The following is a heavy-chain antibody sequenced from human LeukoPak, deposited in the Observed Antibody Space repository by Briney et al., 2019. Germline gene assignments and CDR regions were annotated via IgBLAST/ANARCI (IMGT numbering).Heavy chain of an antibody. Sequence: GESLKISCKGSGYSFTSYWIGWVHQMPGKGLEWMGIIYPGDSDTRYSPSFQGQVTISADKSISTAYLQWSSLKASDTAMYYCARSVVPAAIPDAFDIWGQGTMVTVSS. D-gene: IGHD2-2*01. J-gene: IGHJ3*02. V-gene: IGHV5-51*07. CDR3: ARSVVPAAIPDAFDI. CDR2: IYPGDSDT. CDR1: GYSFTSYW.